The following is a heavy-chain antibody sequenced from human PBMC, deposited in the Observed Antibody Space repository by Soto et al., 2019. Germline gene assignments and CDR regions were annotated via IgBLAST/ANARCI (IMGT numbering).Heavy chain of an antibody. CDR2: INPNSGGT. CDR3: ARRAETNGWNGFGADKYYFDF. V-gene: IGHV1-2*02. CDR1: GYTFSGFY. J-gene: IGHJ4*02. D-gene: IGHD1-1*01. Sequence: ASVKVSCKASGYTFSGFYMHWVRQAPGQGLEWMGWINPNSGGTKSAEKFQGRVTMTRDTSISTAYMELSRLTSDDTAVYYCARRAETNGWNGFGADKYYFDFWGQGTLVTVSS.